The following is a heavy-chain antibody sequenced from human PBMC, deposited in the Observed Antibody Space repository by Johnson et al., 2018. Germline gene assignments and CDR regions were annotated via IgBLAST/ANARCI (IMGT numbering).Heavy chain of an antibody. V-gene: IGHV4-59*01. CDR3: ARHAVNYFYCRDV. CDR2: ISYSVST. CDR1: GGSISSYY. Sequence: QVQLQESGPGLVKPSETLSLTCTVSGGSISSYYWSWIRQPPGQGLEWIAYISYSVSTNYNPSLESRVTISVDTSKNQFSLKLSSVTAADTAVYYCARHAVNYFYCRDVWGKGTTVTLSS. J-gene: IGHJ6*03. D-gene: IGHD4-17*01.